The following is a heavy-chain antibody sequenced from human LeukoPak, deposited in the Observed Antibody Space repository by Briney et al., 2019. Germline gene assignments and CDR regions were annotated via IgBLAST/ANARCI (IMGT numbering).Heavy chain of an antibody. D-gene: IGHD6-19*01. J-gene: IGHJ4*02. Sequence: ASVKVSCKTSGYSFTHYAISWVRQAPGHGLEWMGWISTYNGDTKYAQKLQGRFTMTSDTSTSTVYMELRSLTSDDTAVYYCARDPSNTSGWYIYFDFWGQGTLVTVSS. CDR2: ISTYNGDT. V-gene: IGHV1-18*01. CDR3: ARDPSNTSGWYIYFDF. CDR1: GYSFTHYA.